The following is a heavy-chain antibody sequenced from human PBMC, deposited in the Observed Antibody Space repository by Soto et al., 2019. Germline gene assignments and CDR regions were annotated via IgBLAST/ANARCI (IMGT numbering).Heavy chain of an antibody. CDR3: ARDPGYFSGGSCSSANWFDP. J-gene: IGHJ5*02. D-gene: IGHD2-15*01. CDR2: IIPIFGTA. V-gene: IGHV1-69*01. Sequence: QVQLVQSGAEVKKPGSSVKVSCKASGGTFSSYAISWVRQAPGQGLEWMGGIIPIFGTANYAQKFQGRVTITADESTSTAYREMSSLRSEDTAVYYCARDPGYFSGGSCSSANWFDPWGQGTLVTVSS. CDR1: GGTFSSYA.